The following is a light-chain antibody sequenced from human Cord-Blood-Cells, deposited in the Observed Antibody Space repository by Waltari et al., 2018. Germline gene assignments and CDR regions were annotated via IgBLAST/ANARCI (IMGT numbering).Light chain of an antibody. CDR1: SSDVGSYNL. V-gene: IGLV2-23*01. J-gene: IGLJ3*02. Sequence: QSALTQPASVSGSPGQSITISFTGTSSDVGSYNLVSWYQQHPGKAPNLMIYEGSKRPSGVSNRFSGSKSGNTASLTISGLQAEDEADYYCCSYAGSWVFGGGTKLTVL. CDR2: EGS. CDR3: CSYAGSWV.